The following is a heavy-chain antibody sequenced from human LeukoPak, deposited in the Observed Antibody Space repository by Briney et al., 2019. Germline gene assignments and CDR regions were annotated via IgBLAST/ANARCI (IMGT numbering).Heavy chain of an antibody. Sequence: SETLSLTCAVYGGSFSGYYWSWIRQPPGKGPEWIGEINHSGSTNYNPSLKSRVTISVDTSKNQFSLKLSSVTAADTAVYYCARGGDYYDSSGYYPEYFQHWGQGTLVTVSS. CDR3: ARGGDYYDSSGYYPEYFQH. CDR2: INHSGST. D-gene: IGHD3-22*01. V-gene: IGHV4-34*01. J-gene: IGHJ1*01. CDR1: GGSFSGYY.